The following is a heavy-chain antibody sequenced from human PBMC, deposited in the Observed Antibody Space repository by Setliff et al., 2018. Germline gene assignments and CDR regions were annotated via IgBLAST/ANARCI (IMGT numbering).Heavy chain of an antibody. D-gene: IGHD1-26*01. CDR3: AKGGGRYHSAS. CDR1: GASINSVSW. Sequence: PSETLSLTSAVTGASINSVSWWSWVRQSHGKGVEWIGEIYHDGNTKINTSVHDNPSLKSRFTISIDKYKNPFSLKLTSVTAADTAVYYCAKGGGRYHSASWGQGTLGTGSS. J-gene: IGHJ5*02. CDR2: IYHDGNT. V-gene: IGHV4-4*02.